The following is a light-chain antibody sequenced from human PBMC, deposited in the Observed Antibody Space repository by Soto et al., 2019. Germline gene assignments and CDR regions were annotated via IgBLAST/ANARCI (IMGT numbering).Light chain of an antibody. J-gene: IGLJ3*02. CDR1: SSDVGSYNL. CDR3: CSYVGSSILM. CDR2: EVN. V-gene: IGLV2-23*02. Sequence: QSVLTQPAAVSGAPGQSITISCTGTSSDVGSYNLVSWYQQLPGKAPKLIIYEVNERPSGISDRFSGSKSGNTAALTISGLQGEDEADYYCCSYVGSSILMFGGGPKVTAL.